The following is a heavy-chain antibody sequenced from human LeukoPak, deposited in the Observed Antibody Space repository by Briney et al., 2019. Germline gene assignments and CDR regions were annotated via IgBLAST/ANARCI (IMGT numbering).Heavy chain of an antibody. Sequence: GGSLRLSCEASGFNFNKMNWIRQTPGKGLERVSSISAVSDDIYYADSVKGRFTISRDNARKSLYLELNSLRTEDTAVYYCARYNSVSYGYEHFYGMDVWGQGTTVNVSS. CDR2: ISAVSDDI. V-gene: IGHV3-21*01. J-gene: IGHJ6*01. D-gene: IGHD5-18*01. CDR1: GFNFNK. CDR3: ARYNSVSYGYEHFYGMDV.